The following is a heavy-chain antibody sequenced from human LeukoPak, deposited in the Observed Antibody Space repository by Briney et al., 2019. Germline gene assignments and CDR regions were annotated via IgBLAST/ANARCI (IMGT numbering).Heavy chain of an antibody. V-gene: IGHV3-53*01. J-gene: IGHJ4*02. CDR2: IYIDGTT. Sequence: GGSLRLSCAASGFTVSSDYMSWVRQAPGKGLEWVSVIYIDGTTYYADSVKGRFTISRDNSKNTLYLQMNSLRAEDTAVYYCARSARDSEYTNMDYWGQGTLVTVSS. D-gene: IGHD5-18*01. CDR3: ARSARDSEYTNMDY. CDR1: GFTVSSDY.